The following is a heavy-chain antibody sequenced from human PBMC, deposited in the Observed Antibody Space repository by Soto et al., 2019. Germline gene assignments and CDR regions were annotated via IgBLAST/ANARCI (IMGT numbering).Heavy chain of an antibody. CDR1: GGTFSSYA. J-gene: IGHJ5*02. CDR3: ARDRGPSSGYYPYWFDP. D-gene: IGHD3-22*01. V-gene: IGHV1-69*12. Sequence: QVQLVQSGAEVKKPGSSVKVSCKASGGTFSSYAITWVRQAPGQGLEWMGGIIPIFGTANYAQKFQARVTITAXXSXSXAYMELSSLRSEDTAVYYCARDRGPSSGYYPYWFDPWGQGTLVTVSS. CDR2: IIPIFGTA.